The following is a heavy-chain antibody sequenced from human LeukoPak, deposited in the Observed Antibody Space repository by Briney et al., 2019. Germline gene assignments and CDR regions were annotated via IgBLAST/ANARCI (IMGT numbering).Heavy chain of an antibody. CDR3: ARDSPSHTVPFDP. V-gene: IGHV1-46*01. CDR1: GYTFTSYY. J-gene: IGHJ5*02. D-gene: IGHD2-2*02. Sequence: ASVRVSCKASGYTFTSYYMHWVRQAPGQGLEWMGIINPSGGGTSYAQKFQGRVTMTRDMSTSTVYMELISLRSEDTAVYYCARDSPSHTVPFDPWGQGTLVTVSS. CDR2: INPSGGGT.